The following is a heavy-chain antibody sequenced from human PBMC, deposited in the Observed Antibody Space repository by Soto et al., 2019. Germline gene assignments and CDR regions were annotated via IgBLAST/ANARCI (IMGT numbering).Heavy chain of an antibody. CDR3: ASSGMLGSRSLAGITTNWFDT. Sequence: ASVKVSCKASGGTFSSYAISWVRQAPGQGLEWMGGIIPIFGTANYAQKFQGRVTITADKSTSTAYMELSSLRSEDTAVYYCASSGMLGSRSLAGITTNWFDTWGQGTLVTVSS. CDR2: IIPIFGTA. J-gene: IGHJ5*02. V-gene: IGHV1-69*06. D-gene: IGHD1-20*01. CDR1: GGTFSSYA.